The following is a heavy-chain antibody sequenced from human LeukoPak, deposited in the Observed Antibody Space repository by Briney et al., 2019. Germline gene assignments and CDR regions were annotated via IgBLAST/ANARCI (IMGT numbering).Heavy chain of an antibody. V-gene: IGHV3-9*01. CDR1: GFTFDDYA. D-gene: IGHD4-17*01. Sequence: GRSLRLSCAASGFTFDDYAMHWVRQAPGKGLEWVSGIRWNSGSIGYADSVKGRFTISRDNAKNSLYLQMNSLRADDTALYYCAEDSDGDFLDYWGQGTLVTVSS. CDR3: AEDSDGDFLDY. J-gene: IGHJ4*02. CDR2: IRWNSGSI.